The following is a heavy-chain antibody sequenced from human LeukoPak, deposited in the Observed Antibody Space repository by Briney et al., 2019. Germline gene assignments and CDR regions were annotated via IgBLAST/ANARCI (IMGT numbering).Heavy chain of an antibody. CDR1: GGSFSGYY. V-gene: IGHV4-34*01. Sequence: SETLSLTCAVYGGSFSGYYWSWIRQPPGKGLEWIGSIYYSGSTYYNPSLKSRVTISVDTSKNQFSLKLSSVTAADTAVYYCARSSAGYHALDFDYWGQGTLVTVSS. CDR3: ARSSAGYHALDFDY. D-gene: IGHD3-9*01. J-gene: IGHJ4*02. CDR2: IYYSGST.